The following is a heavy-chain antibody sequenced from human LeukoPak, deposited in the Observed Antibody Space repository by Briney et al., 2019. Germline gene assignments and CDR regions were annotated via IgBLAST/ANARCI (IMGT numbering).Heavy chain of an antibody. Sequence: GRSLRLSCAASGFTFSSYGMHWVRQAPGKGLEWVAVIWYDGSNKYYADSVKGRFTISRDNSKNTLYLQMNSLRAEDTAVYYCARDPRYSGYDFSYFDYWGQGTLVTVSS. CDR2: IWYDGSNK. J-gene: IGHJ4*02. V-gene: IGHV3-33*08. D-gene: IGHD5-12*01. CDR3: ARDPRYSGYDFSYFDY. CDR1: GFTFSSYG.